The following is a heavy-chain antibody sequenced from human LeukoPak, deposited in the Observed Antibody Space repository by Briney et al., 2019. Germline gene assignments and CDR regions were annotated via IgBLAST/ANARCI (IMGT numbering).Heavy chain of an antibody. D-gene: IGHD3-22*01. J-gene: IGHJ3*02. CDR2: IIPIFGTT. Sequence: SVKVSCKASGYTVTSYYMHWVRQAPGQGLEWMGGIIPIFGTTNYAQKFQGRVTITADESTSTAYMELSSLRSEDTAVYYCAKYYDSRGYYWAFDIWGQGTMVTVSS. CDR1: GYTVTSYY. V-gene: IGHV1-69*13. CDR3: AKYYDSRGYYWAFDI.